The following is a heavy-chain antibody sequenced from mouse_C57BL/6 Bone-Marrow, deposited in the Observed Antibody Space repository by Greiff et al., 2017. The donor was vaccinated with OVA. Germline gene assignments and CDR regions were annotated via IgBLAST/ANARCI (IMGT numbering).Heavy chain of an antibody. J-gene: IGHJ1*03. Sequence: EVQLQQSGAELVKPGASVKLSCTASGFNIKDYYMHWVKQRTEQGLEWIGRIDPEDGENKYAPKFQGKATITADTSANTAYLQLSSLTSEDTAVYYSARRYGYFDVWGTGTTVTVSS. CDR2: IDPEDGEN. CDR3: ARRYGYFDV. V-gene: IGHV14-2*01. CDR1: GFNIKDYY.